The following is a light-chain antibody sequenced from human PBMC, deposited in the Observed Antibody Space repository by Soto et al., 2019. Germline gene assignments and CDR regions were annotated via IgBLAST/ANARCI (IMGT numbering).Light chain of an antibody. Sequence: DIQMTQSPSSLSASVGDRVTIACQSSHDVSRNLNWFQQKPGEAPKLLIYDASNLERGVPSRFSGSGSGTDFTRTISSLQPEDVAPYYHQQYNSMLSFGGGTEVEMK. J-gene: IGKJ4*01. V-gene: IGKV1-33*01. CDR1: HDVSRN. CDR2: DAS. CDR3: QQYNSMLS.